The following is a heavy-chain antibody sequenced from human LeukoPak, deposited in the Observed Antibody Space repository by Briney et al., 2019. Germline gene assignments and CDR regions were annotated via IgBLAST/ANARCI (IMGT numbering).Heavy chain of an antibody. CDR1: GFTFSNYA. Sequence: GGSLRLSCAASGFTFSNYAMSWVRQAPGKGLEWVSAISGSGGGTYYADSVKGRFTISRDNSKNTLYLQMNSLRAEDTAVYYCAKVVKVYYDSSGYGRGLDYWGQGTLVTVSS. CDR2: ISGSGGGT. V-gene: IGHV3-23*01. D-gene: IGHD3-22*01. CDR3: AKVVKVYYDSSGYGRGLDY. J-gene: IGHJ4*02.